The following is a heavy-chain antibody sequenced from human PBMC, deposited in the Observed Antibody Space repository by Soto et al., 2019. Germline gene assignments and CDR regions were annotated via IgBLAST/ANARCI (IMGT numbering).Heavy chain of an antibody. D-gene: IGHD3-3*01. CDR1: GFSFSNCG. CDR3: VKGSAVPPQDLDY. Sequence: QVQLVESGGGVVQPGRSLRLSCAASGFSFSNCGMHWVRQAPGKGLEWVAAISFAGNDKYYSDSVKGRFTISRDISKIALLLQMNSLRVEDTSVYFCVKGSAVPPQDLDYLGQGTLVSVSS. J-gene: IGHJ4*02. V-gene: IGHV3-30*18. CDR2: ISFAGNDK.